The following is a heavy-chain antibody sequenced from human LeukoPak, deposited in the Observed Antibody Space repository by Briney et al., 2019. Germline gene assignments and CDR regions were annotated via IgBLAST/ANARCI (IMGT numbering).Heavy chain of an antibody. V-gene: IGHV4-39*01. D-gene: IGHD6-13*01. CDR3: ARLVWYSSSWYRESEYFQH. CDR1: GGSISSSSYY. CDR2: IYYSGST. J-gene: IGHJ1*01. Sequence: SETLSLTCTVSGGSISSSSYYWGWIRQPPGKGLEWIGSIYYSGSTYYNPSLKSRVTISVDTSKNQFSLKLSSVPAADTAVYYCARLVWYSSSWYRESEYFQHWGQGTLVTVSS.